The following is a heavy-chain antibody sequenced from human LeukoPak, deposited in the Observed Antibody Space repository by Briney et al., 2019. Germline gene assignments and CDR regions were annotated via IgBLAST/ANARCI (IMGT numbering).Heavy chain of an antibody. CDR2: ISGSGGST. Sequence: GGSLRLSCAASGFTFSSYAMSWVRQAPGKGLEWVSAISGSGGSTYYADSVRGRFTISRDNAKNTLYLQMSRLTVEDTAVYYCGRGMRDYYGLDYWGQGILVTVSS. D-gene: IGHD3-10*01. CDR1: GFTFSSYA. V-gene: IGHV3-23*01. J-gene: IGHJ4*02. CDR3: GRGMRDYYGLDY.